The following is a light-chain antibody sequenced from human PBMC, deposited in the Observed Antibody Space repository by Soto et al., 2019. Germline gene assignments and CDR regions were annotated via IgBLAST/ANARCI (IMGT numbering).Light chain of an antibody. CDR2: RAS. CDR3: QQYNKWTPTT. J-gene: IGKJ5*01. CDR1: QNIYSN. Sequence: IVMTQSPATLSVSPGERATLSCRASQNIYSNVAWYQQRPGQAPRLLIYRASTRAPGIPARFSCSGSGTEFTLTISSLQSEDFAVYYCQQYNKWTPTTFGQGTRLEI. V-gene: IGKV3-15*01.